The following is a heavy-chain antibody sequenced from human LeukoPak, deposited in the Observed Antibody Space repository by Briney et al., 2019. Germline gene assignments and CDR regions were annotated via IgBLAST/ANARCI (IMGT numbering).Heavy chain of an antibody. CDR3: ARRRGNHFFDY. CDR2: MFHSGSS. Sequence: SETLSLTCAVSGYYISSGYYWGWIRQPPGKGLEWIGSMFHSGSSYNSPSLKSRLTMSVDASNNQFSLRLSSVTAADTAVYYCARRRGNHFFDYWGQGILVTVSS. V-gene: IGHV4-38-2*01. J-gene: IGHJ4*02. CDR1: GYYISSGYY.